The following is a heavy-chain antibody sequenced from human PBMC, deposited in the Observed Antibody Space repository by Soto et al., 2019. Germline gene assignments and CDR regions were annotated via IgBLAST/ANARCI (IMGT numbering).Heavy chain of an antibody. CDR3: AYSSSWFGNYYYYGMDV. V-gene: IGHV3-23*01. CDR2: ISGSGGST. CDR1: GFTFSSYA. J-gene: IGHJ6*02. Sequence: GGSLRLSCAAPGFTFSSYAMSWVRQAPGKGLEWVSAISGSGGSTYYADSVKGRFTISRDNSKNTLYLQMNSLRAEDTAVYYCAYSSSWFGNYYYYGMDVWGQGTTVTVSS. D-gene: IGHD6-13*01.